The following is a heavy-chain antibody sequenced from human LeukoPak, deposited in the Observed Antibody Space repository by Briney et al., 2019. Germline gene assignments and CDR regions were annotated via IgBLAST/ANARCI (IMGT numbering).Heavy chain of an antibody. CDR1: GCSIRGYS. V-gene: IGHV4-59*01. CDR2: ISDSGST. Sequence: KPSEALSLTCTVSGCSIRGYSWSWLRQPPGKGLEWLGYISDSGSTSYNPSLKTRIIISLDTSKNQFSLKLSSATAADTAVYYCARWGRPNFDYWGQGTLVTVSS. J-gene: IGHJ4*02. CDR3: ARWGRPNFDY. D-gene: IGHD7-27*01.